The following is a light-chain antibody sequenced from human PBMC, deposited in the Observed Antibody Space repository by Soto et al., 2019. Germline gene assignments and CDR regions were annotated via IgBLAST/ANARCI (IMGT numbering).Light chain of an antibody. CDR2: GAS. CDR1: QSVSSN. CDR3: QHYNNWPPWT. J-gene: IGKJ1*01. Sequence: EIVMTQSPVTLSVSPGERATLSCRASQSVSSNLAWYQQKVDQAPRLLIYGASTRATGIPARFSGSGSGTDFTLTISSLQSEDFAVYYCQHYNNWPPWTFGQGTKVEIK. V-gene: IGKV3-15*01.